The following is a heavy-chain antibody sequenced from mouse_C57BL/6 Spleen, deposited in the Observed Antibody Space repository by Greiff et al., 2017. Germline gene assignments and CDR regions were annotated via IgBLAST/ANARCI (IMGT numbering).Heavy chain of an antibody. J-gene: IGHJ3*01. V-gene: IGHV5-17*01. CDR2: ISSGSSTI. D-gene: IGHD2-1*01. CDR3: ARTGNRAWFAY. Sequence: EVKLVESGGGLVKPGGSLKLSCAASGFTFSDYGMHWVRQAPEKGLEWVAYISSGSSTIYYADTVKGRFTIARDNAKNTLFLQMTSLRSEDTAMYYCARTGNRAWFAYWGQGTLVTVSA. CDR1: GFTFSDYG.